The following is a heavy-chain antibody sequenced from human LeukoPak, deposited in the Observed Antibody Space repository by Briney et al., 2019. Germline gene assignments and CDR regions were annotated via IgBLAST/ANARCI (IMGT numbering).Heavy chain of an antibody. Sequence: PGGSLRLSCAASGFTFSSYEMNWVRQAPGKGLEWVSYISSSGSTIYYADSVKGRFTISRDNAKNSLNLQLNSLRAEDTAVYYCAREAYHDFWSGSWRSYYYMDVWGKGTTVTVSS. D-gene: IGHD3-3*01. CDR2: ISSSGSTI. CDR1: GFTFSSYE. V-gene: IGHV3-48*03. J-gene: IGHJ6*03. CDR3: AREAYHDFWSGSWRSYYYMDV.